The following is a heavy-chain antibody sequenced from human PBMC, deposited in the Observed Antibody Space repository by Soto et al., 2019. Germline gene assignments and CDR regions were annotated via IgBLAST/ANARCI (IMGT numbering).Heavy chain of an antibody. CDR3: AHSGRGAAASYCGMDV. V-gene: IGHV2-5*02. J-gene: IGHJ6*02. D-gene: IGHD6-13*01. CDR1: GFSLSTSGVG. Sequence: QITLKESGPTLVKPTQTLTLTCTFSGFSLSTSGVGVGWIRQPPGKALEWLALIYWDDDKRYSPSLKSRLTSNKDTSKNRVVLTMTNMDPVDTATYYCAHSGRGAAASYCGMDVWGQGTTVTVSS. CDR2: IYWDDDK.